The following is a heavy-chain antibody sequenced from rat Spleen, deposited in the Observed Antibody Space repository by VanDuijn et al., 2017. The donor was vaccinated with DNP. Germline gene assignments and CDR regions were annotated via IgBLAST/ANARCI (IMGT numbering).Heavy chain of an antibody. D-gene: IGHD1-2*01. Sequence: EVQLVESGGGVVQPGRSLKLSCAASGFTFSDFNMAWVRQAPKKGLEWVATINYDGSNVNYRDSVKGRFTISRDNAKSTLYLQIDSLRSEDTATYYCASWAPIAPLSTSNYWGQGVMVTVSS. CDR1: GFTFSDFN. V-gene: IGHV5-7*01. CDR3: ASWAPIAPLSTSNY. CDR2: INYDGSNV. J-gene: IGHJ2*01.